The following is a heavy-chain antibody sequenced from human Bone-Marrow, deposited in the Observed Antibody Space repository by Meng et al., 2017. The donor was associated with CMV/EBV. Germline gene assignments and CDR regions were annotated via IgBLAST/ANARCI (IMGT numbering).Heavy chain of an antibody. CDR3: ARNHGKSDFDY. J-gene: IGHJ4*02. CDR2: ISHSGST. Sequence: LTFAFFGGSISGSDWWTWVRQPPGRGLEWIGEISHSGSTNYTPSLKSRVTISVDKSKSQFSLKVSSVTAADTAVYYCARNHGKSDFDYWGQGTLVTVSS. D-gene: IGHD1-14*01. CDR1: GGSISGSDW. V-gene: IGHV4-4*02.